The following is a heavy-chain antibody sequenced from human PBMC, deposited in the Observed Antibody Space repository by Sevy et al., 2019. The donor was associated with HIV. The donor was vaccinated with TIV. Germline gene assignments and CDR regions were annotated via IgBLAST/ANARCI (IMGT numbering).Heavy chain of an antibody. Sequence: GGSLRLSCVVSGFTFTDYTMHWVRQAPGKGLEWVALISYDGSNKYYADSVKGRFTISRDNSKNTLYLQMNSLRTEDTAVYYCARDREAWSYYYAMDVWGQGTTVTVSS. CDR1: GFTFTDYT. CDR2: ISYDGSNK. J-gene: IGHJ6*02. V-gene: IGHV3-30-3*01. CDR3: ARDREAWSYYYAMDV. D-gene: IGHD3-10*01.